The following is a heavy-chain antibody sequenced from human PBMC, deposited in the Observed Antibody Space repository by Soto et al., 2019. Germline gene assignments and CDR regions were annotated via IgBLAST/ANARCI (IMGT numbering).Heavy chain of an antibody. CDR2: IIPMFGTT. D-gene: IGHD4-17*01. V-gene: IGHV1-69*13. CDR3: ASDLGDYVGRNYGLNV. CDR1: GGSFSNYA. J-gene: IGHJ6*02. Sequence: SVKVSCKASGGSFSNYAISWVRQAPGQGLEWMGVIIPMFGTTRYPQKFQGRVTLTADESTTTAYMELSSLISDDTAMYYCASDLGDYVGRNYGLNVWGQGTTVTVSS.